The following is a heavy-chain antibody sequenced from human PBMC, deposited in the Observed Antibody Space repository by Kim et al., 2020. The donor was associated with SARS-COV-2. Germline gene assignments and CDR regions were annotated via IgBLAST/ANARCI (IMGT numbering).Heavy chain of an antibody. CDR2: IGTAGDT. J-gene: IGHJ6*02. CDR1: GFTFSSYD. Sequence: GGSLRLSCAASGFTFSSYDMHWVRQATGKGLEWVSAIGTAGDTYYPGSVKGRFTISRENAKNSLYLQMNSLRAGDTAVYYCARGGTVTRYYYYGMDVWGQGTTVTVSS. V-gene: IGHV3-13*01. CDR3: ARGGTVTRYYYYGMDV. D-gene: IGHD4-17*01.